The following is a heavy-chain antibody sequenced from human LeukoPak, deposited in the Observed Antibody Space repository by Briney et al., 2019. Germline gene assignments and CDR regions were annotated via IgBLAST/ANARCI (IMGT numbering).Heavy chain of an antibody. V-gene: IGHV3-48*03. D-gene: IGHD3-22*01. CDR2: ISGRGSTI. CDR1: GFTFSSYE. J-gene: IGHJ4*02. Sequence: PGGSLRLSCGASGFTFSSYEMNWVRQAPGKGLEWVSYISGRGSTIYYANSVKGRFTISRDNAKNSLYLQMNSLRAEDTAVYYCARLYDSSGYYLYYFDYWGQGTLVTVSS. CDR3: ARLYDSSGYYLYYFDY.